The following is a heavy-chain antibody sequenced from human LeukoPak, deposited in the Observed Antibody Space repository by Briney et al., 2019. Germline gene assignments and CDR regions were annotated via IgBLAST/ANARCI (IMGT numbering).Heavy chain of an antibody. V-gene: IGHV3-30*18. CDR3: AKKLWEGYETSPFGY. CDR2: ISYDGSIE. Sequence: PGGSLRLSCAASGFTFSSYGMHWVRQAPGKGLEWVEVISYDGSIEYYADSVRGRFTISRDNSKNTLYVQMNSLRSEDTAVYYCAKKLWEGYETSPFGYWGQGTLVTVSS. D-gene: IGHD5-12*01. CDR1: GFTFSSYG. J-gene: IGHJ4*02.